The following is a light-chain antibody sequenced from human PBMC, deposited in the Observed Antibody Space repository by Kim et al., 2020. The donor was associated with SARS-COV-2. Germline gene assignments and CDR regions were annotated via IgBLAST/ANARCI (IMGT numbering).Light chain of an antibody. CDR2: EVS. Sequence: GLPGESVTISCTGTSSGMNDSWYQQYPGKAPNLIIYEVSTRPSGVPDRFSGSKSGNTASLTVSGLQAEDEVDYYCSSSPGSNFYDLGGGTKVTVL. CDR3: SSSPGSNFYD. CDR1: SSGMN. V-gene: IGLV2-8*01. J-gene: IGLJ1*01.